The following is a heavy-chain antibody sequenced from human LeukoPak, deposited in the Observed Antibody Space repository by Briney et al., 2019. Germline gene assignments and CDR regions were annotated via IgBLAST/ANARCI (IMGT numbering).Heavy chain of an antibody. CDR3: ARWFGHCSSTSCAYFDY. CDR1: GGSFSGYY. V-gene: IGHV4-34*01. D-gene: IGHD2-2*01. CDR2: INHSGST. Sequence: PSETLSLTCAVYGGSFSGYYWSWIRQPPGKGLERIGEINHSGSTNYNPSLKSRVTISVDTSKNQFSLKLSSVTAADTAVYYCARWFGHCSSTSCAYFDYWGQGTLVTVSS. J-gene: IGHJ4*02.